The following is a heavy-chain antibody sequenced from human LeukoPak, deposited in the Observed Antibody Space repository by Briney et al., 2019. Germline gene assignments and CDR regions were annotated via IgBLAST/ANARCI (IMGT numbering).Heavy chain of an antibody. V-gene: IGHV1-46*01. CDR1: GYTFTIDY. CDR2: INPSGGST. Sequence: GASVKVSCKASGYTFTIDYMHWVRQAPGQGLEWMGIINPSGGSTSSAQKFQGRVTMTRDTSTSTVYMELSRLRSEDTAVYYCARAGRYRDAFDIWGQGTMVTVSS. CDR3: ARAGRYRDAFDI. J-gene: IGHJ3*02. D-gene: IGHD1-26*01.